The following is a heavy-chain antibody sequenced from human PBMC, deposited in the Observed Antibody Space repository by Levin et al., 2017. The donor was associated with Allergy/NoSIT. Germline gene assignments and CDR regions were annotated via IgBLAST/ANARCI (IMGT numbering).Heavy chain of an antibody. CDR3: ASLPGYATTPVYFDY. J-gene: IGHJ4*02. CDR1: GFTFTNYW. D-gene: IGHD2-2*01. V-gene: IGHV3-7*01. CDR2: IKQDGSEK. Sequence: GESLKISCAASGFTFTNYWMSWVRQAPGKGLEWVANIKQDGSEKYYVDSVRGRFTISRDNAKNSLYLQMNSLRADDTAVYYCASLPGYATTPVYFDYWGQGTLVTVSS.